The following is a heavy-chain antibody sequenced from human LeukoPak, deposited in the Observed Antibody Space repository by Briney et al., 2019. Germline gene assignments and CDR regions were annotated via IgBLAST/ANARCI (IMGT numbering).Heavy chain of an antibody. J-gene: IGHJ4*01. D-gene: IGHD6-6*01. CDR2: ISGDGSVT. V-gene: IGHV3-74*01. Sequence: GGSLRLSCTASGFTLRNYWMHWVRQVPGRRLVWVSRISGDGSVTNYADSVQGRFTISRDNAKNILYLQINSLRSEDTAVYYCARYSSSSGGAAYYLDYWGHGTLVTVSS. CDR1: GFTLRNYW. CDR3: ARYSSSSGGAAYYLDY.